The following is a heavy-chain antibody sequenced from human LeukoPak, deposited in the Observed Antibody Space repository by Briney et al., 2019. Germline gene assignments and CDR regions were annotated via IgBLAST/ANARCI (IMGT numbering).Heavy chain of an antibody. CDR1: GGSISSSSYY. CDR2: IYYSGST. CDR3: ARHGKYFDY. Sequence: SETLSLTCTVSGGSISSSSYYWGWIRQPPGKGLQWIGSIYYSGSTYYTPSLKSRVTISVDTSKNQFSLKLSSVTAADTAVYYCARHGKYFDYWGQGTLVTVSS. V-gene: IGHV4-39*01. J-gene: IGHJ4*02.